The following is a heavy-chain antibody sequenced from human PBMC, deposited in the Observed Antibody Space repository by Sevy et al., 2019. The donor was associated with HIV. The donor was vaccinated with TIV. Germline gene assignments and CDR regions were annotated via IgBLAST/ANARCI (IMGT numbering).Heavy chain of an antibody. D-gene: IGHD2-8*01. CDR1: GFAFYDYS. Sequence: GGSLRLSCAASGFAFYDYSMSWIRQAPGKGLEWIATLSFGCGKINYADSVKGRFTISRDNSKNSFYLQMDNLRVEHKALYYCAREGCTRPHDYWGQGTRVTVSS. J-gene: IGHJ4*02. V-gene: IGHV3-23*01. CDR2: LSFGCGKI. CDR3: AREGCTRPHDY.